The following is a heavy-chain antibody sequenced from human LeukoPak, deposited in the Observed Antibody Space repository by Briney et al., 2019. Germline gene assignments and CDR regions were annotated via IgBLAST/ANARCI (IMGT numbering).Heavy chain of an antibody. D-gene: IGHD3-22*01. CDR3: AREYYDSSGYYLDY. J-gene: IGHJ4*02. V-gene: IGHV1-18*01. CDR1: GYTFTSYG. CDR2: ISAYNGNT. Sequence: GASVKVSCKASGYTFTSYGISWVRQAPGQGLEWMGWISAYNGNTNYAQKLRGRVTMTTDTSTSTAYMGLRSLRSDDTAMYYCAREYYDSSGYYLDYWGQGTLVTVSS.